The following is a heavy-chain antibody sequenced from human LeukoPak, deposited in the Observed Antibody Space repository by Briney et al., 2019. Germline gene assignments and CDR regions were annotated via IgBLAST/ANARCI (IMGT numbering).Heavy chain of an antibody. CDR1: GGSISSSIYY. CDR2: IYYSGST. CDR3: APGNGGRYAIGGY. V-gene: IGHV4-39*01. Sequence: SETLSLTCTVSGGSISSSIYYWGWIRQPPGKGLEWIGSIYYSGSTYYNPSLKSRVTISVDTSKNQFSLKLSSVTAADTAVYYCAPGNGGRYAIGGYWGQGTLVTVSS. D-gene: IGHD6-19*01. J-gene: IGHJ4*02.